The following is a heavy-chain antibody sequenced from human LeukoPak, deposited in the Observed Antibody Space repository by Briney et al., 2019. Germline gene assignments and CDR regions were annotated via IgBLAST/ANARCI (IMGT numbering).Heavy chain of an antibody. D-gene: IGHD2-8*01. V-gene: IGHV3-7*01. CDR1: GFTFSSYW. CDR2: IKQDGSEK. J-gene: IGHJ4*02. CDR3: ARGAGYCTNGVCLNFFDY. Sequence: AGSLRLSCPASGFTFSSYWMSWVRQAPGKGLEWVANIKQDGSEKYYVDSVKGRVTIHRDNAKNSLHLQMNTLRAEDTGVYYCARGAGYCTNGVCLNFFDYWGQGTLVTVSS.